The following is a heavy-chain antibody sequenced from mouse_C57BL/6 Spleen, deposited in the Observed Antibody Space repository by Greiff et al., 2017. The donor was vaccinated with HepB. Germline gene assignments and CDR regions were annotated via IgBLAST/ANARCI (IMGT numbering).Heavy chain of an antibody. D-gene: IGHD1-1*01. Sequence: VESEGGLVQPGSSMKLSCTASGFTFSDYYMAWVRQVPEKGLEWVANINYDGSSTYYLDSLKSRFIISRDNAKNILYLQMSSLKSEDTATYYCARGSYYGSSYWYFDVWGTGTTVTVSS. CDR3: ARGSYYGSSYWYFDV. CDR2: INYDGSST. CDR1: GFTFSDYY. V-gene: IGHV5-16*01. J-gene: IGHJ1*03.